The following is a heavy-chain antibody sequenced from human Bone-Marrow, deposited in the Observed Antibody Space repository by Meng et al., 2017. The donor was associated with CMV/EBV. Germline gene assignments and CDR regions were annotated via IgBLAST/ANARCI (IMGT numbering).Heavy chain of an antibody. CDR3: ARDLRYESDC. Sequence: LSCAASGLTFSTYSMNWVRQAPGKGLEWVSSISSGGSHIYYADSVKGRFTISRDNGKNSLFLQMNSLRAEDTAVYYCARDLRYESDCWGQGTLVTVSS. J-gene: IGHJ4*02. D-gene: IGHD1-1*01. V-gene: IGHV3-21*01. CDR2: ISSGGSHI. CDR1: GLTFSTYS.